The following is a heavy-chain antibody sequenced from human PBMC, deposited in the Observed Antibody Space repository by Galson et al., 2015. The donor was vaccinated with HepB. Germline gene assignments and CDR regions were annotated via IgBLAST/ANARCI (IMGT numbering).Heavy chain of an antibody. V-gene: IGHV3-30*04. CDR3: ARGHSGSYHRGYYYYYGMDV. D-gene: IGHD1-26*01. Sequence: SLRLSCAASGFTFGSYAMHWVRQAPGKGLEWVAVISYDGSNKYYADSVKGRFTISRDNSKNTLYLQMNSLRAEDTAVYYCARGHSGSYHRGYYYYYGMDVWGQGTTVTVSS. J-gene: IGHJ6*02. CDR1: GFTFGSYA. CDR2: ISYDGSNK.